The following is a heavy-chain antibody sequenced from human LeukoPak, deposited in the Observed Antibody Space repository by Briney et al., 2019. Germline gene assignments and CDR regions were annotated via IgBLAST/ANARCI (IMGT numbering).Heavy chain of an antibody. CDR1: GYSISSGYY. J-gene: IGHJ3*02. CDR3: ARAPSGYQGGAMDAFGI. CDR2: IYYSGST. D-gene: IGHD4/OR15-4a*01. V-gene: IGHV4-38-2*02. Sequence: SETLSLTCTVSGYSISSGYYWGWIRQPPGKGPEWIGSIYYSGSTYYNPSLKSRVTISVDTSKNQFSLKLSSVTAADTAVYYCARAPSGYQGGAMDAFGIWGQGTMVTVSS.